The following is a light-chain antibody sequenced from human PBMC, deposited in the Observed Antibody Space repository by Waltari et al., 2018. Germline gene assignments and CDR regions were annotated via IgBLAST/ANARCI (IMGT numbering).Light chain of an antibody. CDR1: QSVGRT. V-gene: IGKV3-20*01. Sequence: EIVLTQSPGTLSLSPGERAIVSCRASQSVGRTLAWYQQKPGQAPRLLIYGASNRATGIPDRFIGSGSGTEFSVTISGLEPEDSAVYYCQHYLRFLVAFGQGTKVEIK. J-gene: IGKJ1*01. CDR3: QHYLRFLVA. CDR2: GAS.